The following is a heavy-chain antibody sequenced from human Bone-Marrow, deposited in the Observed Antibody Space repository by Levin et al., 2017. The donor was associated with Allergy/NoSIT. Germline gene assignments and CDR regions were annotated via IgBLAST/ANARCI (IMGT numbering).Heavy chain of an antibody. D-gene: IGHD2-15*01. CDR2: IIPIFGTA. J-gene: IGHJ4*02. Sequence: SVKVSCKASGGTFSSYAISWVRQAPGQGLEWMGGIIPIFGTANYAQKFQGRVTITADESTSTAYMELSSLRSEDTAVYYCARAPRYCSGGSCYLEGYYFDYWGQGTLVTVSS. CDR3: ARAPRYCSGGSCYLEGYYFDY. CDR1: GGTFSSYA. V-gene: IGHV1-69*13.